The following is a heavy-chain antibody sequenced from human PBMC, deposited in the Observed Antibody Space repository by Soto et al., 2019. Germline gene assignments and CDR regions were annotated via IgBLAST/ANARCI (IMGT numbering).Heavy chain of an antibody. V-gene: IGHV1-2*02. D-gene: IGHD6-19*01. CDR1: GYTFTDYY. J-gene: IGHJ6*02. CDR3: ARDQSPSSGWPGMDV. CDR2: INPNSGGT. Sequence: XSVKVSCKASGYTFTDYYMHWVRQATVQGLEWMGWINPNSGGTNYSQKFQGRVTMTRDTSISTAYMELNRLRSDDTAVYYCARDQSPSSGWPGMDVWGQGTTVTVSS.